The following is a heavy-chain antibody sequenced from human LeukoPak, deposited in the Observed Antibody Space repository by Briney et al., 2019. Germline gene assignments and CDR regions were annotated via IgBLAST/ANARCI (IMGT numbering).Heavy chain of an antibody. Sequence: GGSLRLSCAASGFISSSYSMKWVRQAPGKGLEWVSSISSSGDYIYYADSVKGRFTISRDNAKNSLYLQMNSLRAEDTALYYCGLYYGSWSYYILAWGQGTLVTVSS. V-gene: IGHV3-21*01. D-gene: IGHD3-10*01. J-gene: IGHJ5*02. CDR3: GLYYGSWSYYILA. CDR2: ISSSGDYI. CDR1: GFISSSYS.